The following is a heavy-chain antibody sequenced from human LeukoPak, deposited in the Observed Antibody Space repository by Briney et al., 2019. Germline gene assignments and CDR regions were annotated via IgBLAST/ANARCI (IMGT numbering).Heavy chain of an antibody. CDR3: ARVASTTRRHDAFDI. J-gene: IGHJ3*02. D-gene: IGHD1-1*01. CDR2: INPISGGT. V-gene: IGHV1-2*02. CDR1: GYTFTGYY. Sequence: ASVKVSCKASGYTFTGYYMHWVRQAPGQGLEWMGWINPISGGTIYAQKFQGRVTMTRDASISTAYMDLSRLRSDDTAVYYCARVASTTRRHDAFDIWGQGTMVTVSS.